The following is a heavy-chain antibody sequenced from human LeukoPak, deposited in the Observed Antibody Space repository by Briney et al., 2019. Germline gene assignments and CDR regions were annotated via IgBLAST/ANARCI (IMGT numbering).Heavy chain of an antibody. CDR1: GYTFTSYY. D-gene: IGHD1-26*01. Sequence: ASVKVSCKASGYTFTSYYMHWVRQAPGQELEWMGIINPSGGSTSYAQKFQGRVTMTRDTSTSTVYMELSSLRSEDTAVYYCAREGGAYPSLDYWGQGTLVTVSS. CDR3: AREGGAYPSLDY. J-gene: IGHJ4*02. CDR2: INPSGGST. V-gene: IGHV1-46*01.